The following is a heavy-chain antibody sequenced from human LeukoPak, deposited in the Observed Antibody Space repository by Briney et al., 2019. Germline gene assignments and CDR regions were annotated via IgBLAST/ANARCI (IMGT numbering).Heavy chain of an antibody. D-gene: IGHD1-26*01. CDR3: ARDQLLGGATNNWFDP. V-gene: IGHV1-18*01. Sequence: GASVKVSCRASGYTFDSYGISWVRQAPGQGLEWMGWISAYNGNTNYAQRLQDRVTMTTDTSTSTAYMELRSLRSDDTAVYYCARDQLLGGATNNWFDPWGQGTLVTVSS. J-gene: IGHJ5*02. CDR2: ISAYNGNT. CDR1: GYTFDSYG.